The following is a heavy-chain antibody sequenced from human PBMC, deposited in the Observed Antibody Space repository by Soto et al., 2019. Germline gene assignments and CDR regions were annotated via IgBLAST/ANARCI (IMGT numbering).Heavy chain of an antibody. J-gene: IGHJ4*02. CDR2: INAGNGNT. Sequence: ASVKVSCKASGYTFTSYAMHWVRQAPGQRLEWMGWINAGNGNTKYSQKFQGRVTITRDTSASTAYMELSSLRSEDTAAYYCARDQRIYSSSWYAFDYWGQGTLVTVSS. D-gene: IGHD6-13*01. V-gene: IGHV1-3*01. CDR1: GYTFTSYA. CDR3: ARDQRIYSSSWYAFDY.